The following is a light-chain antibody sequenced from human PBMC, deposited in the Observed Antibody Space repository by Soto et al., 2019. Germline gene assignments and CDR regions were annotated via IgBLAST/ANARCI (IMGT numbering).Light chain of an antibody. Sequence: EIVLTQSPGTLSLSPGERATLSCRASQIVSSTYLAWFQQKPGQAPRLLIYGASTRATGIADSCSGSGSATDFSLTIIGLEPEDFALYYCQQYCVTPPNTFGGGTKVEI. CDR1: QIVSSTY. CDR2: GAS. V-gene: IGKV3-20*01. J-gene: IGKJ4*01. CDR3: QQYCVTPPNT.